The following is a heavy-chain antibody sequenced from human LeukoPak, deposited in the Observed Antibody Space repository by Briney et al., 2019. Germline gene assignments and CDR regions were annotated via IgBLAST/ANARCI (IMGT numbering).Heavy chain of an antibody. J-gene: IGHJ6*02. CDR2: ISAYNGNT. Sequence: GASVKVSCKASGYTFTSYGISWVRQAPGQGLEWMGWISAYNGNTNYAQKLQGRVIMTTDTSTSTAYIELRSLRSDDTAVYYCASGGDIVVVPAAMLVVYGMDVWGQGTTVTVSS. CDR1: GYTFTSYG. CDR3: ASGGDIVVVPAAMLVVYGMDV. V-gene: IGHV1-18*01. D-gene: IGHD2-2*01.